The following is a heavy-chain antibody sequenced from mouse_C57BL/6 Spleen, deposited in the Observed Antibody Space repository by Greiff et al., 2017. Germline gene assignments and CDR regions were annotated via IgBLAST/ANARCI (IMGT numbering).Heavy chain of an antibody. D-gene: IGHD1-1*01. V-gene: IGHV1-9*01. J-gene: IGHJ4*01. CDR1: GYTFPGYW. CDR3: ARWYYGSSSHAMDY. CDR2: LLPGSGST. Sequence: QVQLQQSGAELMKPGASVKLSCKATGYTFPGYWIAWVKQRPGHGLELIGELLPGSGSTNYNEKFKGKATFTADTSSNTAYMQLSSLTTEDSAIYYCARWYYGSSSHAMDYWGQGTSVTVSS.